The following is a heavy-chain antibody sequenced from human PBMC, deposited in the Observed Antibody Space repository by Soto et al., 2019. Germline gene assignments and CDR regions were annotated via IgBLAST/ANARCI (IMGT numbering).Heavy chain of an antibody. CDR1: GFTFTSYG. J-gene: IGHJ6*02. D-gene: IGHD3-3*01. CDR3: ARGNFWSGYYTEPYGMDV. Sequence: ASVEVSCKASGFTFTSYGIRWVRQAPGQRLEWMGWISAYNGNTNYAQKLQGRVTMTTDTSTSTAYMELRSLRSDDTAVYYCARGNFWSGYYTEPYGMDVWGQGTTVTVSS. CDR2: ISAYNGNT. V-gene: IGHV1-18*01.